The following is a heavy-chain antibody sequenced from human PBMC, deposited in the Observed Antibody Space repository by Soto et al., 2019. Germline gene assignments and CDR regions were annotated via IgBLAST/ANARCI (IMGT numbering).Heavy chain of an antibody. CDR2: IYYGGTT. Sequence: GGSLRLSCAASGFTVIDDHMSWVRQAPGKGPEWVSVIYYGGTTYYADSVQGRFTISRDKSKNTLYLQMNDLRADDTAVYYCAREAAGFDIWGQGTMVTVSS. V-gene: IGHV3-53*01. J-gene: IGHJ3*02. CDR3: AREAAGFDI. CDR1: GFTVIDDH.